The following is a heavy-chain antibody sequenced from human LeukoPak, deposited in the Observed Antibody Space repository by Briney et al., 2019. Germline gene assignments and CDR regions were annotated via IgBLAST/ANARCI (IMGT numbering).Heavy chain of an antibody. V-gene: IGHV1-24*01. CDR2: FDPEDGET. CDR1: GYTLTELS. CDR3: ATWGYDSSGYFPSFDY. D-gene: IGHD3-22*01. J-gene: IGHJ4*02. Sequence: GASVKVSCKVSGYTLTELSMHWVRQAPGKGLEWVGGFDPEDGETIYAQKFQGRVTMTEDTSTDTAYMELSSLRSEDTAVYYCATWGYDSSGYFPSFDYWGQGTLVTVSS.